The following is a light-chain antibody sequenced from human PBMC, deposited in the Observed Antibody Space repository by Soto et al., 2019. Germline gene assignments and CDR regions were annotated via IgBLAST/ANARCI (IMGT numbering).Light chain of an antibody. CDR3: SSSVGSNG. Sequence: QSVVTQPPSASGSPGQSVTISCTGTSSDVVVYTYVSWYQQHPGKAPKLLIYEVSKRPSGVPDRFSGSKSGNPSSLTVSGIQAEDEADSYCSSSVGSNGFGTGTQLTVL. CDR2: EVS. J-gene: IGLJ1*01. V-gene: IGLV2-8*01. CDR1: SSDVVVYTY.